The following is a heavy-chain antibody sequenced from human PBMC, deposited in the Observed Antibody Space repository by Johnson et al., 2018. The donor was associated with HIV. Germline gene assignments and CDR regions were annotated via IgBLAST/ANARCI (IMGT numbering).Heavy chain of an antibody. J-gene: IGHJ3*02. CDR2: IWYDGSNK. CDR1: GFTFSSYG. Sequence: QVQLVESGGGVVQPGRSLRLSCAASGFTFSSYGMHWVRQAPGKGLEWVAVIWYDGSNKYYADSVKGRFTISRDNSKNTLYLQMNSLRAEDTAVSYCARISGWYSPAFDIWGQGTMVTVSS. V-gene: IGHV3-33*08. D-gene: IGHD6-19*01. CDR3: ARISGWYSPAFDI.